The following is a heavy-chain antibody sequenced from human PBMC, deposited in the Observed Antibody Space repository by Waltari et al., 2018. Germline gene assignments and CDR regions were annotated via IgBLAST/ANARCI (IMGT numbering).Heavy chain of an antibody. Sequence: QVQLVESGGGVVQPGRSLRLSCAASGFTFSSYAMHWVRQAPGKGIECVAVISYDGSNKYYADSGKGRFTISRDNSKNTLYLQMNSLRAEDTAVYYCARDAAFEYSSSRFDYWGQGTLVTVSS. V-gene: IGHV3-30*01. CDR3: ARDAAFEYSSSRFDY. CDR2: ISYDGSNK. J-gene: IGHJ4*02. D-gene: IGHD6-6*01. CDR1: GFTFSSYA.